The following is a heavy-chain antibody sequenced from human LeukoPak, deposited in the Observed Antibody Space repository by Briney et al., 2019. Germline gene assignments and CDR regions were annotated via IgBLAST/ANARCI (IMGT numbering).Heavy chain of an antibody. Sequence: GGSLRLSCAASGFTFSSYWMSWVRQAPGKGLEWVSYISSSSSYIYYADSVKGRFTISRDNAKNSLYLQMNSLRAEDTAVYYCARDHEGAADYWGQGTLVTVSS. J-gene: IGHJ4*02. CDR2: ISSSSSYI. D-gene: IGHD1-26*01. CDR3: ARDHEGAADY. V-gene: IGHV3-21*05. CDR1: GFTFSSYW.